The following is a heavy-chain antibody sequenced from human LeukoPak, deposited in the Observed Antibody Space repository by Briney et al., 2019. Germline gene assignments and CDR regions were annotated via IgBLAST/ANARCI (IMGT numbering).Heavy chain of an antibody. CDR1: GFTFSSYS. Sequence: PGGSLRLSCAASGFTFSSYSMNWVRQAPGKGLEWVSSISGSGNYLDYADSVKGRFTISRDNAKNSLYLQMNSLRAEDTAIYFCARDKFSGNSFFDYWGQGTLVTVSS. CDR2: ISGSGNYL. V-gene: IGHV3-21*01. J-gene: IGHJ4*02. CDR3: ARDKFSGNSFFDY. D-gene: IGHD4-23*01.